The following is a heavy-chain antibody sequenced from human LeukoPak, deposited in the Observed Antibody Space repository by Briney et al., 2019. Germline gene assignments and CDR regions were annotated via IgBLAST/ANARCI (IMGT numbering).Heavy chain of an antibody. CDR1: GFTFDDYA. D-gene: IGHD3-22*01. CDR2: INWNSGSI. V-gene: IGHV3-9*03. J-gene: IGHJ4*02. CDR3: AKARGYYYDSSGSLHY. Sequence: GGSLRLSCAASGFTFDDYAMHWVRQAPGKGLECVSGINWNSGSIGYADSVKGRFTISRDNAKNSLYLQMSTLRAEDMALYYCAKARGYYYDSSGSLHYWGQGTLVTVSS.